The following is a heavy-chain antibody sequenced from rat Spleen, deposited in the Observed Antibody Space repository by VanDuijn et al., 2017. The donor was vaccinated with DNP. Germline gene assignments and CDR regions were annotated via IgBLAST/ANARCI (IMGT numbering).Heavy chain of an antibody. J-gene: IGHJ2*01. CDR1: GFTFSDYY. D-gene: IGHD1-4*01. Sequence: EVQLVESGGGLVQPGRSLKLSCAASGFTFSDYYMAWVRPAPTKGLEWVAYISYDGGSTSYGDSVEGRFTISRDNAKSTLYLQMNSLRSEDMATYYCARHVLPLRVWDYWGQGVMVTVSS. CDR2: ISYDGGST. CDR3: ARHVLPLRVWDY. V-gene: IGHV5-22*01.